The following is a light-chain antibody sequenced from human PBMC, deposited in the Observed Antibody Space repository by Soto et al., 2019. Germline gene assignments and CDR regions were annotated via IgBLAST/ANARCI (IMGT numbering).Light chain of an antibody. Sequence: DIQMTQSPSGLSAAVGDRVTITCRASQSISSYLNWYQQKPGKAPKLLIFAASSLQSGVPSRFSGSGSGTDFTLTVSSLQPEDFATYYCQQSYTSRITFGLGTRLETK. V-gene: IGKV1-39*01. CDR2: AAS. J-gene: IGKJ5*01. CDR3: QQSYTSRIT. CDR1: QSISSY.